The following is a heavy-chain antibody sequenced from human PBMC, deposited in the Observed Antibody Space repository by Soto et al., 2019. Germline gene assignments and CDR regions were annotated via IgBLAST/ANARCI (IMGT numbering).Heavy chain of an antibody. V-gene: IGHV3-53*01. CDR1: GFTVSSNY. CDR2: IYTGGST. CDR3: AKERSRRTSGYFFDY. Sequence: GGSLRLSCAASGFTVSSNYMSWVRQAPGKGLEWVSVIYTGGSTYYADSVKGRFTISRDNSKNTLYLQMNSLRAEDTALYYCAKERSRRTSGYFFDYWGQGTPVTVSS. D-gene: IGHD1-1*01. J-gene: IGHJ4*02.